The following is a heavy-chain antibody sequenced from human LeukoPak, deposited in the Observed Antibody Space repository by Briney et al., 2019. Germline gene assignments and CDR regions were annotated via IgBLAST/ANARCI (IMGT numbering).Heavy chain of an antibody. D-gene: IGHD3-22*01. CDR1: GFTFSSHA. CDR3: ATDYYDRSGDYTVDY. Sequence: PGGSLRLSCAASGFTFSSHAMSWVRQAPGKGLECVSVISGSGGTTHYADSVKGRFTISRDNSKNTVSLQMNSLRAEDTALYYCATDYYDRSGDYTVDYWGQGTLVTVSS. CDR2: ISGSGGTT. V-gene: IGHV3-23*01. J-gene: IGHJ4*02.